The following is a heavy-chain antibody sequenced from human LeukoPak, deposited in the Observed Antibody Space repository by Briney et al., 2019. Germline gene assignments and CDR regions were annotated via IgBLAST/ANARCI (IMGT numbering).Heavy chain of an antibody. CDR2: ISFDGSQK. J-gene: IGHJ6*03. V-gene: IGHV3-30-3*01. CDR3: ARGQYCSSTSWYSYYYYYYMDV. CDR1: RFTFSSYA. Sequence: GGSLRLSCAASRFTFSSYAMHWVRQTPGKGLEWVAVISFDGSQKYYADSVKGRFTISRDNSKNTLYLQMNSLRAEDTAVYSCARGQYCSSTSWYSYYYYYYMDVWGKGTTVTVS. D-gene: IGHD2-2*01.